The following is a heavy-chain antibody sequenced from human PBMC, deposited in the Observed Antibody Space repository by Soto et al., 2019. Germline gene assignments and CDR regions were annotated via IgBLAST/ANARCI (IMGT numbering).Heavy chain of an antibody. Sequence: PSETLSLTSILSGCAISISSYKLGCKRHPPGMGLEWIGCFYYCWSTYYNPSLKSRVTISVDTSKNQFSLKLSSVTAADTAVYYCAAGQEYCSGGSCYPYYFDYWGQG. V-gene: IGHV4-39*01. CDR3: AAGQEYCSGGSCYPYYFDY. D-gene: IGHD2-15*01. J-gene: IGHJ4*02. CDR2: FYYCWST. CDR1: GCAISISSYK.